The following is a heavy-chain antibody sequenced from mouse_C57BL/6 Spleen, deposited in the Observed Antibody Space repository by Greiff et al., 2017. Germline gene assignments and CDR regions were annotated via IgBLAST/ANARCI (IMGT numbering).Heavy chain of an antibody. CDR3: ARDWLLRGAMDY. Sequence: VKLQQPGAELVMPGASVKLSCKASGYTFTSYWMHWVKQRPGQGLEWIGEIDPSDSYTNYNQKFKGKSTLTVDKSSSTAYMQLSSLTSEDSAVYYCARDWLLRGAMDYWGQGTSVTVSS. CDR1: GYTFTSYW. J-gene: IGHJ4*01. V-gene: IGHV1-69*01. D-gene: IGHD2-3*01. CDR2: IDPSDSYT.